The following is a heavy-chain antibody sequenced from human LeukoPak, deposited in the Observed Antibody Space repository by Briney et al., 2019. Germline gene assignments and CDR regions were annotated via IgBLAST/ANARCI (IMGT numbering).Heavy chain of an antibody. V-gene: IGHV1-18*01. J-gene: IGHJ1*01. CDR2: ISAYNGNT. CDR1: GYSFTTYG. D-gene: IGHD5-18*01. Sequence: ASVKVSCKASGYSFTTYGFNWVRQAPGQGLEWMGWISAYNGNTHYAQNLQGRVTMTTDTSTSTAYMELRSLRSDDTAVYYCARDGRSVDTAMSFQSWGQGTLVTVSS. CDR3: ARDGRSVDTAMSFQS.